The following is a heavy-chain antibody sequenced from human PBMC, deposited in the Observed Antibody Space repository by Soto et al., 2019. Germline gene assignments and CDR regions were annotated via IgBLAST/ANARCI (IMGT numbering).Heavy chain of an antibody. Sequence: SETLSLTCAVYGGSFSGYYWSWIRQPPGKGLEWIGEINHSGSTNYNPSLKSRVTISVDTSKNQFSLKLSSVTAADTAVYYCARGASGSSRWFDPWGQGTLVTASS. V-gene: IGHV4-34*01. CDR2: INHSGST. J-gene: IGHJ5*02. CDR1: GGSFSGYY. D-gene: IGHD1-26*01. CDR3: ARGASGSSRWFDP.